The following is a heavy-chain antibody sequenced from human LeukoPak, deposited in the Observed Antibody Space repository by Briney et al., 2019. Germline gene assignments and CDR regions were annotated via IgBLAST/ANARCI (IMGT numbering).Heavy chain of an antibody. CDR1: GGTFSSYA. CDR3: ATRITDSGSCHIDY. Sequence: SVKVSCKASGGTFSSYAISWVRQAPGQGLEWMGGIIPIFGTANYAQKFQGRVTITTDESTSTAYMELSSLRSEDTAVYYCATRITDSGSCHIDYWGQGTLVTVSS. J-gene: IGHJ4*02. V-gene: IGHV1-69*05. D-gene: IGHD1-26*01. CDR2: IIPIFGTA.